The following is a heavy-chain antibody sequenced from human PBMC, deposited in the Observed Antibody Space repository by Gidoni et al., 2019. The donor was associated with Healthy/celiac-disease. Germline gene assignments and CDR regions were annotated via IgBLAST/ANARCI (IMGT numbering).Heavy chain of an antibody. CDR1: GYTFTSYG. D-gene: IGHD3-22*01. V-gene: IGHV1-18*01. CDR3: ARVVTGVAGDSSGDYGPGDY. J-gene: IGHJ4*02. Sequence: QVQLVQSGAEVKKPGASVKVSCKASGYTFTSYGISWVRQAPGQGLEWMGWISAYNGNTNYAQKLQGRVTMTTDTSTSTAYMELRSLRSDDTAVYYCARVVTGVAGDSSGDYGPGDYWGQGTLVTVSS. CDR2: ISAYNGNT.